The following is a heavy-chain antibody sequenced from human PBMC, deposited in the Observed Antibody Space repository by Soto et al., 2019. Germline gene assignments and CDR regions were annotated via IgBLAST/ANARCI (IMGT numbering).Heavy chain of an antibody. CDR3: TTNGDYYYYYMDV. D-gene: IGHD2-8*01. V-gene: IGHV3-15*01. CDR1: GFTFNNAW. CDR2: IKSKTDGETT. J-gene: IGHJ6*03. Sequence: EVQLVESGGDLVKPGGSLRLSCAASGFTFNNAWMSWVRQAPGKGLEWVARIKSKTDGETTTYAAPVKGRFTNSREDSKDTLYLQMNSLKPEDTAVYYCTTNGDYYYYYMDVWGKGTTVAVSS.